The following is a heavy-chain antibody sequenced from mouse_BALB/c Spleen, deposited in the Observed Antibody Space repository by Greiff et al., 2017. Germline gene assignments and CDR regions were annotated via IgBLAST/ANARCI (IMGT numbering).Heavy chain of an antibody. CDR2: ISNGGGST. CDR1: GFTFSSYT. D-gene: IGHD2-2*01. J-gene: IGHJ3*01. CDR3: ARQGYDREGAWFAY. V-gene: IGHV5-12-2*01. Sequence: EVHLVESGGGLVQPGGSLKLSCAASGFTFSSYTMSWVRQTPEKRLEWVAYISNGGGSTYYPDTVKGRFTISRDNAKNTLYLQMSSLKSEDTAMYYCARQGYDREGAWFAYWGQGTLVTVSA.